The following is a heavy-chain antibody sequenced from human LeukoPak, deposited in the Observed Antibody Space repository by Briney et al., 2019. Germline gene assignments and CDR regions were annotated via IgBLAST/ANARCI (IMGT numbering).Heavy chain of an antibody. CDR3: ARSNWNYVRWFDP. J-gene: IGHJ5*02. CDR2: INHSGST. V-gene: IGHV4-34*01. CDR1: GGSFSGYY. Sequence: PSETLSLTCAVHGGSFSGYYWSWIRQPPGKGLEWIGEINHSGSTNYNPSLKSRVTISVDTSKNQFSLKLSSVTAADTAVYYCARSNWNYVRWFDPWGQGTLVTVSS. D-gene: IGHD1-7*01.